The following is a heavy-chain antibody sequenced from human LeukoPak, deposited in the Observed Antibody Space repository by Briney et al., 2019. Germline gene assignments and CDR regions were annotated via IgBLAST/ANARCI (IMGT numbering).Heavy chain of an antibody. Sequence: GASVKVSCKASGYTFTSYYMHWVRQAPGQGLEWMGIINPSGGSTSYAQKFQGRVTMTRDTSTSTVYMELSSLRSEDTAVYYCARASRVVVAASPLFYWGQGTLVTVSS. V-gene: IGHV1-46*01. CDR1: GYTFTSYY. J-gene: IGHJ4*02. CDR3: ARASRVVVAASPLFY. D-gene: IGHD2-15*01. CDR2: INPSGGST.